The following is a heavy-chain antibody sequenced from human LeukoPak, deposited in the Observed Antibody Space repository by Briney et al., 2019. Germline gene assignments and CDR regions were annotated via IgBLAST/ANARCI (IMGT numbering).Heavy chain of an antibody. CDR3: ATWGTYYYGSGSYVGHAFDI. J-gene: IGHJ3*02. CDR1: GGSFSGYY. CDR2: INHSGST. D-gene: IGHD3-10*01. V-gene: IGHV4-34*01. Sequence: SETLSLTCAVYGGSFSGYYWSWIRQPPGKGLEWIGEINHSGSTNYNPSLKSRVTISVDTSKNQFSLKLSSVTAADTAVYYCATWGTYYYGSGSYVGHAFDIWGQGTMVTVSS.